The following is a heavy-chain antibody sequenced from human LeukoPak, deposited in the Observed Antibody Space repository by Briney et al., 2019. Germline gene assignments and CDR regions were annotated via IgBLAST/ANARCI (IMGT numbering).Heavy chain of an antibody. Sequence: SETLSLTCTVSGGSISSSSYYWGWIRQPPGKGLEWIGSIYYSGSTYYNPSLKSRVTISVDTSKNQFSLKLSSVTAADTAVYYCTRDYGDMGDYYYYMDVWGKGTTVTVSS. V-gene: IGHV4-39*07. CDR1: GGSISSSSYY. J-gene: IGHJ6*03. CDR3: TRDYGDMGDYYYYMDV. CDR2: IYYSGST. D-gene: IGHD4-17*01.